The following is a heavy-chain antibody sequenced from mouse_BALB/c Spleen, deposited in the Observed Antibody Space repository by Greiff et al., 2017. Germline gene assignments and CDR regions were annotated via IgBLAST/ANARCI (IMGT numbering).Heavy chain of an antibody. D-gene: IGHD2-1*01. V-gene: IGHV1-4*02. Sequence: QVQLQQSAAELARPGASVKMSCKASGYTFTSYTMHWVKRRPGQGLEWIGYINPSSGYTEYNQKFKDKTTLTADKSSSTAYMQLSSLTSEDSAVYYCARYGNYVRDWGQGTLVTVSA. CDR3: ARYGNYVRD. CDR2: INPSSGYT. J-gene: IGHJ3*01. CDR1: GYTFTSYT.